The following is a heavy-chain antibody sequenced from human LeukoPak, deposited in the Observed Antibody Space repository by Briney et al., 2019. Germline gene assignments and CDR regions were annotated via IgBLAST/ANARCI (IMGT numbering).Heavy chain of an antibody. CDR1: GFTFSNYG. CDR2: TSGTGGST. J-gene: IGHJ4*02. CDR3: ARVWKGNYYDY. V-gene: IGHV3-23*01. Sequence: GGSLRLSCAASGFTFSNYGMSWVRQAPGKGLEWISGTSGTGGSTYYADSVKGRFTISRDNSKNTLYLQMNSLRAEDTAIYYCARVWKGNYYDYWGQGTLVTVSS. D-gene: IGHD1-1*01.